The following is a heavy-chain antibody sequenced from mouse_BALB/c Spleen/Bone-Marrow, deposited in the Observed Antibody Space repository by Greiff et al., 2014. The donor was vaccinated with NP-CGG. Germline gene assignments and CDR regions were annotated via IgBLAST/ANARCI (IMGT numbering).Heavy chain of an antibody. Sequence: QVQLKESGAELVKPGASVKLSCKASGYTFTSYWMPWGKQRPGQGLEWIGEINPSNGRADYNEKFRSKATLTVDRSSSTAYMQLSSLTSEDSAVYYCARAGGYDGFAYWGQGTLVTVSA. CDR1: GYTFTSYW. V-gene: IGHV1S81*02. CDR3: ARAGGYDGFAY. CDR2: INPSNGRA. J-gene: IGHJ3*01. D-gene: IGHD2-2*01.